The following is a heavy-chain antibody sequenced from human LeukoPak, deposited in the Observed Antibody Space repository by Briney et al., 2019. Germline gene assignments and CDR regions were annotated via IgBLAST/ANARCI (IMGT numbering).Heavy chain of an antibody. CDR2: IIPIFGTA. CDR3: AREDDSSGYYRDAFDI. CDR1: GGTFSSYA. J-gene: IGHJ3*02. Sequence: SVKVSCKASGGTFSSYAISWVRQAPGQGLEWMGGIIPIFGTANYAQKFQGRVTITADESTSTAYMELSSLRSEDTAVYYCAREDDSSGYYRDAFDIWGQGTMVTVSS. D-gene: IGHD3-22*01. V-gene: IGHV1-69*13.